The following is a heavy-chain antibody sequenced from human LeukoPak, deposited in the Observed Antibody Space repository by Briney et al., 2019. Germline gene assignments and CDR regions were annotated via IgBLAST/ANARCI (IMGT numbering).Heavy chain of an antibody. D-gene: IGHD6-13*01. CDR2: IYTSGST. CDR3: ARDFGDSSSWYGYAFDI. Sequence: PSETLSLTCTVSGGSISSYYWSWIRQPAGKGLEWIGRIYTSGSTNYNPSLRSRVTMSVDTSKNQFSLKLSSVTAADTAVYYCARDFGDSSSWYGYAFDIWGQGTMVTVSS. V-gene: IGHV4-4*07. CDR1: GGSISSYY. J-gene: IGHJ3*02.